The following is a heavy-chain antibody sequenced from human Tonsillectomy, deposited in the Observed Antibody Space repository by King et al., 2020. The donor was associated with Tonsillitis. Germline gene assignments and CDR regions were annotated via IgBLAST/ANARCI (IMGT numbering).Heavy chain of an antibody. D-gene: IGHD3-22*01. J-gene: IGHJ4*02. CDR2: IYYSGST. V-gene: IGHV4-59*01. CDR3: ARAGDYYDSSGYYGSYYFDY. Sequence: VQLQESGPGLVKPSETLSLTCTGSGGYISSFYWSWIRQPPGKGLEWIGYIYYSGSTNYNPSLKSRVTISVDTSKNQFSLKLSSVTAADTAVYYCARAGDYYDSSGYYGSYYFDYWGQGTLVTVSS. CDR1: GGYISSFY.